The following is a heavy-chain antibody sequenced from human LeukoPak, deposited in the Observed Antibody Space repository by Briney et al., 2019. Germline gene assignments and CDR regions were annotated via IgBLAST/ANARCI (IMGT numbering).Heavy chain of an antibody. J-gene: IGHJ4*02. V-gene: IGHV1-69*04. CDR2: IIPILGIA. CDR3: ARVGRDYCSGGSCPNDY. D-gene: IGHD2-15*01. CDR1: GGTFSSYA. Sequence: SVKVSCKASGGTFSSYAISWARQAPGQGLEWMGRIIPILGIANYAQKFQGRVTITADKSTSTAYMGLSSLRSEDTAVYYCARVGRDYCSGGSCPNDYWGQGTLVTVSS.